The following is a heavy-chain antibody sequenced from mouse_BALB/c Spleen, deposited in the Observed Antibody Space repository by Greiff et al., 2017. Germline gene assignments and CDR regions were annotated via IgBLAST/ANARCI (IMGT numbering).Heavy chain of an antibody. CDR3: ARRGYDDDGLGY. V-gene: IGHV5-12-1*01. J-gene: IGHJ2*01. D-gene: IGHD2-14*01. Sequence: EVKLVESGGGLVKPGGSLKLSCAASGFAFSSYDMSWVRQTPEKRLEWVAYISSGGGSTYYPDTVKGRFTISRDNAKNTLYLQMSSLKSEDTAMYYCARRGYDDDGLGYWGQGTTLTVSS. CDR2: ISSGGGST. CDR1: GFAFSSYD.